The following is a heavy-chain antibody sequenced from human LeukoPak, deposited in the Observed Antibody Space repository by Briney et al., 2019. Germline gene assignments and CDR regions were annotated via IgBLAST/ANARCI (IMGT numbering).Heavy chain of an antibody. CDR1: GFTFRSYS. V-gene: IGHV3-48*01. CDR3: ARGSVLLGSSDY. CDR2: ISSSSSTI. D-gene: IGHD2-15*01. J-gene: IGHJ4*02. Sequence: GGSLNFSFAALGFTFRSYSLNWFRKPPGKGLEGVSYISSSSSTIYYADSVKGRFTISRDNAKNSLYLQMNSLRAEDTAVYYCARGSVLLGSSDYWGQGTLVTVSS.